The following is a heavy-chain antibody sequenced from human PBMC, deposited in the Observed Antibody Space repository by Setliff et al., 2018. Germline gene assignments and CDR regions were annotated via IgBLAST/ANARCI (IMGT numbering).Heavy chain of an antibody. Sequence: GASVKVSCKASGYTFSTYGISWVRQAPGQGPEWMGMISTYTGKTSYAQKFQGRVTMTTDTSTNTAYMELRSLGSDDTAVYYCATFRGYTYGYDYWGQGTLVTVSS. CDR2: ISTYTGKT. CDR3: ATFRGYTYGYDY. CDR1: GYTFSTYG. D-gene: IGHD5-18*01. J-gene: IGHJ4*02. V-gene: IGHV1-18*01.